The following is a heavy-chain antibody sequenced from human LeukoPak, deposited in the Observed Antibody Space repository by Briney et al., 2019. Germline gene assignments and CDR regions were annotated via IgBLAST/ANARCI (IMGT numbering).Heavy chain of an antibody. CDR1: GGSISSSSYY. D-gene: IGHD3-22*01. Sequence: SETLSLTCTVSGGSISSSSYYWGWIRQPPGKGLEWIGSIYYSGSTYYNPSLKSRVTISVDTSKNQFSLKLSSVTAADTALYFCARDDTYFYDSSGHGFDFWGPGTLVTVSS. V-gene: IGHV4-39*07. CDR3: ARDDTYFYDSSGHGFDF. CDR2: IYYSGST. J-gene: IGHJ4*02.